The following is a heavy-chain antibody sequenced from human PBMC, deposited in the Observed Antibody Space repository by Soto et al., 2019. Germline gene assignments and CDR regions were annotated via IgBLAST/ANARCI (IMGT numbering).Heavy chain of an antibody. CDR2: IYYSGST. Sequence: SETLSLTCTVSGGSISSGGYYWSWIRQHPGKGLEWIGTIYYSGSTYYNPSLKSRVTVSVDMSKNQFSLRLNSVTAADTAVYSCARVPARGAQGPLVTVSS. V-gene: IGHV4-39*07. CDR1: GGSISSGGYY. CDR3: ARVPAR. D-gene: IGHD2-2*01. J-gene: IGHJ4*02.